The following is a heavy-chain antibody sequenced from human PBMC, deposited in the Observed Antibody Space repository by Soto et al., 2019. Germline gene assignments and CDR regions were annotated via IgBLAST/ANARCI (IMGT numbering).Heavy chain of an antibody. CDR2: ISAYNGNT. CDR3: AITDYYGSGSWDDAFDI. D-gene: IGHD3-10*01. CDR1: GYTFTSYG. Sequence: QVQLVQSGAEVKKPGASVKVSCKASGYTFTSYGISWVRQAPGQGLEWMGWISAYNGNTNYAQKLQGRVTMTTDTSTSTADMELRSLRSDDTAVYYCAITDYYGSGSWDDAFDIWGQGTMVTVSS. J-gene: IGHJ3*02. V-gene: IGHV1-18*01.